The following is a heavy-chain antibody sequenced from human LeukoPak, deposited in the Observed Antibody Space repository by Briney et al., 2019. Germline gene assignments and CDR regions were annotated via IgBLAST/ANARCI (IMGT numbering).Heavy chain of an antibody. CDR2: MNPNSGNT. CDR1: GYTFTSFD. Sequence: GASVKVSCKASGYTFTSFDINWVRQATGQGPEWMGWMNPNSGNTGYAQKFQGRVTMTRNTSISTAYMELSSLRSEDTAVYYCARGRGGTVVRGYLDYWGQGTLVTVSS. V-gene: IGHV1-8*01. CDR3: ARGRGGTVVRGYLDY. D-gene: IGHD3-10*01. J-gene: IGHJ4*02.